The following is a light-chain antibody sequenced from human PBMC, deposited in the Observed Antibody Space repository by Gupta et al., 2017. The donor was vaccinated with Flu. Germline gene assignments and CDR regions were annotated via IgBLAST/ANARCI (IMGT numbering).Light chain of an antibody. CDR1: SRDVGGYNY. Sequence: QSALTQPASVSGSPGQSIDISCTGPSRDVGGYNYVSWYQQHPGKAPKLMIYEVSNRPSGVSNRFSGSKSGNTASLTISALQAEDAADYYCSSYTSSSTPAVFGGGTKLTVL. CDR3: SSYTSSSTPAV. J-gene: IGLJ2*01. V-gene: IGLV2-14*01. CDR2: EVS.